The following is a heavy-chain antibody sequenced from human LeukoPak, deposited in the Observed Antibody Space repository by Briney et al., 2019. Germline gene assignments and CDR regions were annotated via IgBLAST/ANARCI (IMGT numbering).Heavy chain of an antibody. D-gene: IGHD2-15*01. Sequence: GGSLRLSCAASGFTFSSYAMSWVRQAPGKGLEWVSAISGSGGSTYHADSVKGRFTISRDNSKNALYLQMNSLRAEDTAVYYCARVPDLYCSGGSCYDFDYWGQGTLVTVSS. J-gene: IGHJ4*02. CDR3: ARVPDLYCSGGSCYDFDY. V-gene: IGHV3-23*01. CDR2: ISGSGGST. CDR1: GFTFSSYA.